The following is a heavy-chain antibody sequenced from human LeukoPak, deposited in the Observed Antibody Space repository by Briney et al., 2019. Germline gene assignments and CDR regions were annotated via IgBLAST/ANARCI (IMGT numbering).Heavy chain of an antibody. V-gene: IGHV3-23*01. Sequence: GGSLRLSCAASGFTFSSYAMSWVRQAPGKGLEWVSAISGSGGSTYYADSVKGRFTISRDNSKNTLYLQMNSLRAEDTAVYYCAEDFLMTPSPFDYWGQGTLVTVSS. CDR1: GFTFSSYA. J-gene: IGHJ4*02. D-gene: IGHD2-8*01. CDR2: ISGSGGST. CDR3: AEDFLMTPSPFDY.